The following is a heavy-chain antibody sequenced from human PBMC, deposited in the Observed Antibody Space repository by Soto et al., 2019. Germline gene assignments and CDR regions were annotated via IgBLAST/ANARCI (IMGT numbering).Heavy chain of an antibody. CDR3: ARINRLTTVNKAGDY. V-gene: IGHV3-21*01. CDR2: ISSSSSYI. CDR1: GFTFSSYS. J-gene: IGHJ4*02. D-gene: IGHD4-17*01. Sequence: EVQLVESGGGLVKPGGSLSLSCAASGFTFSSYSMNWVRQAPGKWLEWVSSISSSSSYIYYADSVKGRFTISRDNAKNSRYLQMNSLRAEDTAVYYCARINRLTTVNKAGDYWGQGTLVTVSS.